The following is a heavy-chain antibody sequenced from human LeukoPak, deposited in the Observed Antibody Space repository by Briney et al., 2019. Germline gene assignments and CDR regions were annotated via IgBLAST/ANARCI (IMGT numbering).Heavy chain of an antibody. J-gene: IGHJ4*02. D-gene: IGHD2-15*01. CDR1: GGSISTSSYY. V-gene: IGHV4-39*07. CDR2: IFYSGST. CDR3: ARRSLGYCSGGSCPYYFDY. Sequence: SETLSLTCTVSGGSISTSSYYWGWVRKPPGKGLEWIGNIFYSGSTYYSPSLKSRVTISLDTSRNQFSLKLNSVTAADTAVYYCARRSLGYCSGGSCPYYFDYWGQGTLVTVSS.